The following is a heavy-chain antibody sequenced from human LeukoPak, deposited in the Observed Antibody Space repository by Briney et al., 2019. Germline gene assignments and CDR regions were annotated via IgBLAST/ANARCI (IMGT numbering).Heavy chain of an antibody. CDR2: INHSGST. CDR3: ARESWRGYFDP. V-gene: IGHV4-34*01. D-gene: IGHD3-10*01. CDR1: GGSFSGYY. Sequence: SETLSLTCAVYGGSFSGYYWTWIRQPPGKGLEWIGEINHSGSTNYNPSLKSRVTISVDTSKNQFSLKLNSVTAADTAVYYCARESWRGYFDPWGQGTLVTVSS. J-gene: IGHJ4*02.